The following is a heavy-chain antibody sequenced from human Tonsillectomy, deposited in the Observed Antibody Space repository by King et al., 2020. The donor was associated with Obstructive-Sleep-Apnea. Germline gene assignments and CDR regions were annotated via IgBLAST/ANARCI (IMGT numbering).Heavy chain of an antibody. J-gene: IGHJ2*01. V-gene: IGHV4-34*01. Sequence: VQLPQWGAGLLKPSETLSLTCAVYGGSFSGYYWSWLRQPPGKGLEWIGEINHSGSTNYKPSLKSRVTLSVDASKNQFSLKLSSVTAADTAVYYCARIGWLHRLRYFDLWGRGTLVTVSS. CDR1: GGSFSGYY. CDR2: INHSGST. D-gene: IGHD5-24*01. CDR3: ARIGWLHRLRYFDL.